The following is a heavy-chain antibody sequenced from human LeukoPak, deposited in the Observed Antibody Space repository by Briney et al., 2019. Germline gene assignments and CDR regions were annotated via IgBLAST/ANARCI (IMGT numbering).Heavy chain of an antibody. CDR1: GGSISSYY. V-gene: IGHV4-4*07. J-gene: IGHJ4*02. CDR2: IYTSGST. CDR3: ARDGGVDYDSSGYYRIPSYFDY. D-gene: IGHD3-22*01. Sequence: SETLSLTCTVSGGSISSYYWSWIRQPAGKGLEWIGRIYTSGSTNYNPSLKSRVTISVDTSKNQFSLKLSSVTAADTAVYYCARDGGVDYDSSGYYRIPSYFDYWGQGTLVTVSS.